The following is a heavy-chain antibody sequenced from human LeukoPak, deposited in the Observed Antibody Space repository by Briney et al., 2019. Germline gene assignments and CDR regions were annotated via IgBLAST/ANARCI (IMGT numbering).Heavy chain of an antibody. D-gene: IGHD3-3*01. Sequence: PSETLPLTCAVYGGSFSAYFLSWIRQPPGKGLEWIGEINQSGSTNYNPSLKSRVTISVDTSKKQFSLRLSSVTAADTAVYYCAFGQGLADAFDFWGQGAMVTVSS. CDR3: AFGQGLADAFDF. J-gene: IGHJ3*01. CDR1: GGSFSAYF. V-gene: IGHV4-34*01. CDR2: INQSGST.